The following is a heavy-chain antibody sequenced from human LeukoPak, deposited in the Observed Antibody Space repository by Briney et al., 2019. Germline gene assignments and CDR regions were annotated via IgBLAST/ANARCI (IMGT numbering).Heavy chain of an antibody. CDR1: GGSISTYY. CDR2: IHYSGST. D-gene: IGHD2-15*01. V-gene: IGHV4-59*01. CDR3: ARRYCGGGSCYSGVDY. J-gene: IGHJ4*02. Sequence: SETPSLTCTVSGGSISTYYWTRIRQPPGKGLEWIGYIHYSGSTNYNPSLKSRVTISVDTSNNQFSLNLRSVTAADTAVYYCARRYCGGGSCYSGVDYWGQGTLVTVSS.